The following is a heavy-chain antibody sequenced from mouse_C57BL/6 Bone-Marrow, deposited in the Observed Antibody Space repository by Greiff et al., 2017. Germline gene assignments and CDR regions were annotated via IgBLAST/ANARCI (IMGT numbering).Heavy chain of an antibody. V-gene: IGHV5-15*01. CDR1: GFTFSDYG. J-gene: IGHJ1*03. CDR3: ARTGYYGSSYWYFDV. D-gene: IGHD1-1*01. CDR2: ISNLAYSI. Sequence: EVQGVESGGGLVQPGGSLKLSCAASGFTFSDYGMAWVRQAPRKGPEWVAFISNLAYSIYYADTVTGRFTISRENAKNTLYLEMRSLRSEDTAMYYCARTGYYGSSYWYFDVWGTGTTVTVSS.